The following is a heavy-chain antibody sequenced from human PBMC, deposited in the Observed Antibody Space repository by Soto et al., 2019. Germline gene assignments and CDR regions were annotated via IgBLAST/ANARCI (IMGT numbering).Heavy chain of an antibody. CDR3: ARDSVVVAATPTPPDY. V-gene: IGHV3-30-3*01. D-gene: IGHD2-15*01. CDR2: ISYDGSNK. J-gene: IGHJ4*02. Sequence: QVQLVESGGGVVQPGRSLRLSCAASGFTFSSYAMHWVRQAPGKGLEWVAVISYDGSNKYYADSVKGRFTISRDNSKNTLYLQMNSLRAEDTPVYYSARDSVVVAATPTPPDYWGQGTLVTVSS. CDR1: GFTFSSYA.